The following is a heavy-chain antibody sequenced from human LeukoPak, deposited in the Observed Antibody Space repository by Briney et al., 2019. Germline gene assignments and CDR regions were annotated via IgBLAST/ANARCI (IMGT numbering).Heavy chain of an antibody. Sequence: GGSLRLSCAASGFTFSSYAMSWVRQAPGKGLEWVSAISGSGGSTYYADSVKGRFTISRDNSKNTLYLQMNSLRAEDTAVYYCAKGDRARYSGTYVDCWGQGTLVTVSS. CDR1: GFTFSSYA. CDR3: AKGDRARYSGTYVDC. D-gene: IGHD1-26*01. CDR2: ISGSGGST. J-gene: IGHJ4*02. V-gene: IGHV3-23*01.